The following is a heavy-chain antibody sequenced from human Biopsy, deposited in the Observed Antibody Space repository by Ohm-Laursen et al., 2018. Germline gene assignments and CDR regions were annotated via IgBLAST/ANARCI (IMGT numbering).Heavy chain of an antibody. CDR1: GGSISSDY. Sequence: SETLSLTCTVSGGSISSDYWSWIRQTPGKGLEGIGHIYYSGSTNYNPSLKSRVTISVDTSKNQFSLRLNSVTAADTAVYYCARATNSTGWPYYYFYGMDVWGQGTTVTVSS. V-gene: IGHV4-59*01. CDR3: ARATNSTGWPYYYFYGMDV. CDR2: IYYSGST. J-gene: IGHJ6*02. D-gene: IGHD2/OR15-2a*01.